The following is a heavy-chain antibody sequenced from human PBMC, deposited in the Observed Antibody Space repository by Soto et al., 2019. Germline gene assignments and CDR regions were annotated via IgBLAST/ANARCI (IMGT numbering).Heavy chain of an antibody. V-gene: IGHV1-2*04. J-gene: IGHJ6*02. CDR3: ARGDSTDCSNGVCSFFYNHDMDV. D-gene: IGHD2-8*01. CDR2: INPKSGGA. Sequence: ASVKVSCKASGYSFTDYHIHWVRQAPGQGLEWLGRINPKSGGASTAQKFQGWVTMTTDTSISTASMELTRLTSDDTAIYYCARGDSTDCSNGVCSFFYNHDMDVWGQGTTVTVSS. CDR1: GYSFTDYH.